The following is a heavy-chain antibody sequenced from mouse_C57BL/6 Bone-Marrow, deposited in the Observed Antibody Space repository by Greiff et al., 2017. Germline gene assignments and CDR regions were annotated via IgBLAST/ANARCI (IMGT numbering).Heavy chain of an antibody. CDR1: GYTFTSYW. D-gene: IGHD2-3*01. CDR3: ASLYDGYYAPVDY. J-gene: IGHJ2*01. Sequence: QVQLQQPGAELVRPGSSVKLSCKASGYTFTSYWLHWVKQRPIQGLEWIGNIDPSDSETHSNQKFKDKATLTVDKSSSTAYMQLSSLTSEDSAVYYGASLYDGYYAPVDYWGQGTTLTVSS. V-gene: IGHV1-52*01. CDR2: IDPSDSET.